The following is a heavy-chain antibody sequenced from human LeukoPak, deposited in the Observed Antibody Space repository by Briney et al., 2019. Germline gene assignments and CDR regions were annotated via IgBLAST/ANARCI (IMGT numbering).Heavy chain of an antibody. CDR2: INGDGSTT. CDR1: GFTFSSYW. CDR3: AKGGSSSPRSTFDS. Sequence: GGSLRLSCAASGFTFSSYWMHWVRQAPGKGLVWVSHINGDGSTTSYADSVKGRFTISRDNAKNTVYLQMNSLRAEDTAVYYCAKGGSSSPRSTFDSWGQGTLLTVPA. V-gene: IGHV3-74*01. J-gene: IGHJ4*02. D-gene: IGHD6-13*01.